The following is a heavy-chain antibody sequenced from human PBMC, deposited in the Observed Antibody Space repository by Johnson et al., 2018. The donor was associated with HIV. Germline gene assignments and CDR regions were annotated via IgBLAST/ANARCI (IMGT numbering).Heavy chain of an antibody. Sequence: QVQVVESGGGVVQPGRSLRLSCAASGFTFRNYGMHWVRQAPGKGLEWVALISYDGSSNYYADSVKGRVTIPRDDSKNTLYLQMNILKTEDTAVYYCTTVTGRHYGSGGGDAFDMWGQGTMVTVSS. CDR3: TTVTGRHYGSGGGDAFDM. CDR2: ISYDGSSN. D-gene: IGHD3-10*01. CDR1: GFTFRNYG. V-gene: IGHV3-30-3*01. J-gene: IGHJ3*02.